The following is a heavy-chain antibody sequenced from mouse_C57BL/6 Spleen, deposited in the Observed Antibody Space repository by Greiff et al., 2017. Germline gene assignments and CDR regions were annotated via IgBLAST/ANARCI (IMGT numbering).Heavy chain of an antibody. CDR1: GYTFTSYW. CDR2: IYPGSGST. J-gene: IGHJ1*03. D-gene: IGHD1-1*01. Sequence: VQLQQPGAELVKPGASVKMSCKASGYTFTSYWITWVKQRPGQGLEWIGDIYPGSGSTNYNEKFKSKATLTVDTSSSTAYMQLSSLTSEDSAVYYCARPPYSGSSLYGYFDVWGTGPTVTVSS. V-gene: IGHV1-55*01. CDR3: ARPPYSGSSLYGYFDV.